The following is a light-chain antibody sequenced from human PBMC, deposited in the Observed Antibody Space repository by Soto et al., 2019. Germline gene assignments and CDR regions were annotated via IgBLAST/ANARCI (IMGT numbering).Light chain of an antibody. CDR3: SSYTSSSTLI. CDR1: RSDVGAYNY. V-gene: IGLV2-14*01. J-gene: IGLJ2*01. Sequence: QSALTQPASVSGSPGQSITFSCTGTRSDVGAYNYVSWYQQHPGKAPKLMIYEVSNRPSGVSNRFSGSKFGNTASLTISGLQPEDEADYFCSSYTSSSTLIFGGGTKLTVL. CDR2: EVS.